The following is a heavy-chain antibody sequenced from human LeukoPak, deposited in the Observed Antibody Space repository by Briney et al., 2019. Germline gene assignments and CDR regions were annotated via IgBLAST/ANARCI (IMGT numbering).Heavy chain of an antibody. Sequence: PSETLSLTCTVSGGSISYYYWSWIRQSPGKGLEWIGYIYYSGTTNYNPSLKSRVTISVDTSKNQFSLKLSSVTAADTAVYYCSRTSRGSCYYWGQGTLVTVSS. CDR2: IYYSGTT. D-gene: IGHD2-15*01. V-gene: IGHV4-59*12. J-gene: IGHJ4*02. CDR3: SRTSRGSCYY. CDR1: GGSISYYY.